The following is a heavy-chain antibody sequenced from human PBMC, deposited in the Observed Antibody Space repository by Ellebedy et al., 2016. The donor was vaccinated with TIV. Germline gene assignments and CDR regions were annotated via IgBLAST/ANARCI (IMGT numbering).Heavy chain of an antibody. J-gene: IGHJ5*02. CDR1: GYTFTSY. D-gene: IGHD4-17*01. Sequence: ASVKVSXKASGYTFTSYMHWVRQAPGQGLEWMGIINPSGGSTSYAQKFQGRVTMTRDTSTSTVYMELSSLRSEDTAVYYCARAMTTVTTNWFDPWGQGTLVTVSS. CDR3: ARAMTTVTTNWFDP. V-gene: IGHV1-46*01. CDR2: INPSGGST.